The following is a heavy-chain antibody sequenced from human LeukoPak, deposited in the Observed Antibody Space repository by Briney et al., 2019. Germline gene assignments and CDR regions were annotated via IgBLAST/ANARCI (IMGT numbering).Heavy chain of an antibody. CDR1: GFTFNTYW. CDR2: INEDGSSR. D-gene: IGHD3-10*01. Sequence: GGSLRLSCAASGFTFNTYWMGWVRLAPGKGLEWVALINEDGSSRYYVDSVKGRFTVSRDNAQNSLYLQMNNLRVDDTAVYYCARDRGSRAGSDYWGQGTRVTVSS. V-gene: IGHV3-7*01. CDR3: ARDRGSRAGSDY. J-gene: IGHJ4*02.